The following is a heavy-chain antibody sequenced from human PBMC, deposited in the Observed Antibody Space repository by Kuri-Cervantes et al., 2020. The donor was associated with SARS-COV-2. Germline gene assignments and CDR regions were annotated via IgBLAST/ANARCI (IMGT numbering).Heavy chain of an antibody. J-gene: IGHJ3*02. CDR1: GFTFGDYA. CDR2: IRSKAYGGTT. CDR3: TRDPAYDAFDI. V-gene: IGHV3-49*04. Sequence: GESLKISCTASGFTFGDYAMSWVRRAPGKGLEWVGFIRSKAYGGTTEYAASVKGRFTISRDDSKSIAYLQMNSLKTEDTAVYYCTRDPAYDAFDIWGQGTMVTVSS.